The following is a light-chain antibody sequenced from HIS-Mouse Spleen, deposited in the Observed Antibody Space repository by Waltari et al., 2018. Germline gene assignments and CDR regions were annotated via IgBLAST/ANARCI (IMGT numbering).Light chain of an antibody. Sequence: QSALTQPASVSGSPGPSITISCTGTSSDVGGYNYFPWYQQHPGKATKLMIYEVSNRPSGVSNRFSGSKSGNTATLTISRVEAGDEADYYCQVWDSSSDHVVFGGGTKLTVL. V-gene: IGLV2-14*01. CDR1: SSDVGGYNY. J-gene: IGLJ2*01. CDR2: EVS. CDR3: QVWDSSSDHVV.